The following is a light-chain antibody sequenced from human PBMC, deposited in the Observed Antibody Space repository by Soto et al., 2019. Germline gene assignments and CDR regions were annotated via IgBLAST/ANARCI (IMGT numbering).Light chain of an antibody. V-gene: IGKV3-20*01. CDR2: GAS. J-gene: IGKJ2*01. CDR3: QQYGHSPHQYT. CDR1: QSVSSSY. Sequence: EIVLTQSPGTLSLSPGERATLSCRASQSVSSSYLAWYQQKPGQAPRLLIYGASSRATGIPDRFSGSGSGTDFTLTISRLEPEDFAVYYCQQYGHSPHQYTFGQGTKLEIK.